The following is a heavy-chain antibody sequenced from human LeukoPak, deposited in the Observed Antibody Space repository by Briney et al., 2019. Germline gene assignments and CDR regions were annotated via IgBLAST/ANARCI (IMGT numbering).Heavy chain of an antibody. Sequence: QSGGSLRLSCAASGFTFSSYGMHWVRQAPGKGLEWVAVIWYDGSNKYYADSVKGRFTISRDNSKNTLYLQMNSLRAEDTAVYYCARAREPRKFGYYFDYWGQGTLVTVSS. J-gene: IGHJ4*02. V-gene: IGHV3-33*01. CDR1: GFTFSSYG. CDR3: ARAREPRKFGYYFDY. D-gene: IGHD3-16*01. CDR2: IWYDGSNK.